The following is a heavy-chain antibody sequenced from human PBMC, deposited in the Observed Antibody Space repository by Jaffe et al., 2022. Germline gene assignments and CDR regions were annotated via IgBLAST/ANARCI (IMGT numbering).Heavy chain of an antibody. Sequence: QVTLRESGPALVKPTQTLTLTCTFSGFSLSTSGMSVSWVRQPPGQALEWLALINWDDDKYYTSFLKDRLTISKDTSKNQVVLTMTDMDPVDTASYYCARIRGSVASFYYFDYWGRGTLVTVSS. D-gene: IGHD3-10*01. CDR2: INWDDDK. CDR1: GFSLSTSGMS. J-gene: IGHJ4*02. CDR3: ARIRGSVASFYYFDY. V-gene: IGHV2-70*20.